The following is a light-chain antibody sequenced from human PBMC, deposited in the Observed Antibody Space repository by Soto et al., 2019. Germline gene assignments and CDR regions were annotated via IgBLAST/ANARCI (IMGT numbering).Light chain of an antibody. Sequence: DIQMTQSPSAMSASVGDRVTITCRASQGVSNYLAWFQQKPGNAPKRLISAISNLDVGVPSRFSGGGFETEFTLTINSLQPEDFATYFCLQHKTYPYTFGQGTKVDIK. V-gene: IGKV1-17*03. CDR3: LQHKTYPYT. J-gene: IGKJ2*01. CDR1: QGVSNY. CDR2: AIS.